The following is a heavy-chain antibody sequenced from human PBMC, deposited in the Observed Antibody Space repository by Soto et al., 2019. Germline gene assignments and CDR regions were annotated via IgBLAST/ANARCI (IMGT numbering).Heavy chain of an antibody. J-gene: IGHJ5*02. CDR1: GFTFSSYS. CDR3: AREEGLLNWFDP. V-gene: IGHV3-48*01. Sequence: EVQLVESGGGLVQPGGSLRLSCAASGFTFSSYSMNWVRQAPGKGLEWVSYISSSSSTIYYADSVKGRFTISRDNAKNSLYLQMNSLRAEDTAVYYCAREEGLLNWFDPWGEVTLVAVSS. D-gene: IGHD1-26*01. CDR2: ISSSSSTI.